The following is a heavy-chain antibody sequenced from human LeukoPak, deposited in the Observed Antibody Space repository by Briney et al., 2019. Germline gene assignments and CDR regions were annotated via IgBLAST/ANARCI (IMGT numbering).Heavy chain of an antibody. Sequence: GGSLRLSCAASGFTFSSYSMNWVRQAPGKGLEWVSSISSNSSYIYYADSVKGRFTISRDNAKNSLYLQMNSLRAEDTAVYYCARDRDGYSDWSYYFDYWGQGTLVTVSS. CDR1: GFTFSSYS. CDR3: ARDRDGYSDWSYYFDY. CDR2: ISSNSSYI. J-gene: IGHJ4*02. V-gene: IGHV3-21*01. D-gene: IGHD5-24*01.